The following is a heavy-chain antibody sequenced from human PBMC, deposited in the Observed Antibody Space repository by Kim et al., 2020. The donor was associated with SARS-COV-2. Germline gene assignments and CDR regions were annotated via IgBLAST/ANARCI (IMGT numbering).Heavy chain of an antibody. V-gene: IGHV3-48*02. Sequence: VKGRFTISRDNAQNSLYLKMNSLRDENTAVYYCARGLDSRNYRRLGYAFDIWGQGTLVTVSS. D-gene: IGHD3-22*01. J-gene: IGHJ3*02. CDR3: ARGLDSRNYRRLGYAFDI.